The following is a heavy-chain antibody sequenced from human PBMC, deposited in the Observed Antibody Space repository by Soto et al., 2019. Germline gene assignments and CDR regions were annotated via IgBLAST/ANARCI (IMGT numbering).Heavy chain of an antibody. D-gene: IGHD3-10*01. CDR2: LSGSGGTT. Sequence: CRVAEVNSGSYAVSCVSKTPGKGLEWVSTLSGSGGTTYYADSVKGQFTISRDNSKSTLYLQMNSLRAEDTAVYYCAKDHGTYGPTWIDSRGQGTLVPVSS. CDR1: EVNSGSYA. V-gene: IGHV3-23*01. J-gene: IGHJ5*01. CDR3: AKDHGTYGPTWIDS.